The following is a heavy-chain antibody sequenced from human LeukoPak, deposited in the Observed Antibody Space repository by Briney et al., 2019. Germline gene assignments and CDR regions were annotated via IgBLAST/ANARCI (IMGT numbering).Heavy chain of an antibody. J-gene: IGHJ6*02. V-gene: IGHV3-30-3*01. Sequence: GRSLRLSCAASGFTFNSYAMLWVRQAPGKELEWVAVISYDGSNNYYADSVKGRFTISRDNSKNTLYLQMNSLRAEDTAVYYCARDRRYQVLWGYYYYGMDVWGQGTTVTVSS. CDR1: GFTFNSYA. CDR2: ISYDGSNN. D-gene: IGHD2-2*01. CDR3: ARDRRYQVLWGYYYYGMDV.